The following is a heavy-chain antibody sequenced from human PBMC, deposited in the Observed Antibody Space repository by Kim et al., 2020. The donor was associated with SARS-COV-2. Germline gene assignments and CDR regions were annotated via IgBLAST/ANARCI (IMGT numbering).Heavy chain of an antibody. D-gene: IGHD3-22*01. Sequence: GGSLRLSCAASGFTFSSYGLHWVRQAPGKGLEWGALISFDGTNKYYADSVKGRFTISRDNSKNTLYLQMNSLRTEDTAVYYCARDFPDYYDNSIDYFYYAMDVWGQGTTVTVSS. V-gene: IGHV3-30*19. J-gene: IGHJ6*02. CDR3: ARDFPDYYDNSIDYFYYAMDV. CDR2: ISFDGTNK. CDR1: GFTFSSYG.